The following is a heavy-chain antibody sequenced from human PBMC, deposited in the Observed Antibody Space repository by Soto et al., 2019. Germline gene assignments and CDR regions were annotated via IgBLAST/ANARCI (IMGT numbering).Heavy chain of an antibody. J-gene: IGHJ4*02. V-gene: IGHV3-23*01. CDR2: ISGSGRST. D-gene: IGHD5-12*01. CDR3: GFRYERGWLQLGYFDS. Sequence: PGGSLRLSSAASEFTFSSYAMSLVRQPPRKRQQSVSAISGSGRSTYYADSVKGRFTISRHNSKNTLYRQMNSLRAEYAAVYYCGFRYERGWLQLGYFDSWGEG. CDR1: EFTFSSYA.